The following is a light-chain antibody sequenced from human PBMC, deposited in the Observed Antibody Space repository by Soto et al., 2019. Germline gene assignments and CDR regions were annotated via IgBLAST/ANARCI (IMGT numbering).Light chain of an antibody. CDR2: EVN. CDR3: SSYTSSSTSYV. V-gene: IGLV2-14*01. J-gene: IGLJ1*01. Sequence: QSVLSQPASVSGSPRQSITISCAGSSSDVGGYTYVSWYQQHPGKAPKLIIYEVNNRPSGVYHRFSGSKSGNTASLAISGLQAEDEADYYSSSYTSSSTSYVFGNGTKVTV. CDR1: SSDVGGYTY.